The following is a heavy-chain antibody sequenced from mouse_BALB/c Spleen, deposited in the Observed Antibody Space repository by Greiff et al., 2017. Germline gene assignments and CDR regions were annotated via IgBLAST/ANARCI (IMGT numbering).Heavy chain of an antibody. V-gene: IGHV2-9*02. CDR1: GFSLTSYG. J-gene: IGHJ3*01. Sequence: VKLMESGPGLVAPSQSLSITCTVSGFSLTSYGVHWVRQPPGKGLEWLGVIWAGGSTNYNSALMSRLSISKDNSKSQVFLKMNSLQTDDTAMYYCARHGDYALAWFAYWGQGTLVTVSA. CDR2: IWAGGST. D-gene: IGHD2-4*01. CDR3: ARHGDYALAWFAY.